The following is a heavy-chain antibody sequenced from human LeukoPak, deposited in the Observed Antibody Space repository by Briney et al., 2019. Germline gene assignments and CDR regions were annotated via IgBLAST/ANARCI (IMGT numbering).Heavy chain of an antibody. Sequence: GGSLRLSCAASGFTFSSYSMNWVRQAPGKGLEWVSSISSSSSYIYYADSVKGRFTISRDNAKNPLYLQMNSLRAEDTAVYYCAIVVVPAAHDAFDIWGQGTMVTVSS. D-gene: IGHD2-2*01. CDR3: AIVVVPAAHDAFDI. V-gene: IGHV3-21*01. J-gene: IGHJ3*02. CDR1: GFTFSSYS. CDR2: ISSSSSYI.